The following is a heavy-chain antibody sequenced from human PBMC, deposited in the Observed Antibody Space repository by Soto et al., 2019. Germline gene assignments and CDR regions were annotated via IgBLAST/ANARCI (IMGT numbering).Heavy chain of an antibody. J-gene: IGHJ4*02. Sequence: GESLKISCKASGYSFTSNWIGWVRQMPGKGLEWMGFIDPRDSNTRYSLSFQGQVTISADKSVSTAYLQWSSLKASDTAVYYCARGHGLRYLDWLLDYWGQGTLVTVSS. CDR2: IDPRDSNT. CDR1: GYSFTSNW. CDR3: ARGHGLRYLDWLLDY. V-gene: IGHV5-51*01. D-gene: IGHD3-9*01.